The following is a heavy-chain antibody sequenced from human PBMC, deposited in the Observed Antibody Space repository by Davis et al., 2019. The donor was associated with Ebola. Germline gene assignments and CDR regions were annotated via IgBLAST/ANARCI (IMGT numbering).Heavy chain of an antibody. Sequence: GESLKISCAASGFIFSNYGMHWVRQAPGKGLEWVALMWYDGSRQYYADSVKGRFTISRDNQKHSLSLQMNSLAIEDTALYYCSVGGTLGYFDHWGQGTVVTVAS. D-gene: IGHD3-10*01. CDR3: SVGGTLGYFDH. J-gene: IGHJ4*02. CDR1: GFIFSNYG. V-gene: IGHV3-30*02. CDR2: MWYDGSRQ.